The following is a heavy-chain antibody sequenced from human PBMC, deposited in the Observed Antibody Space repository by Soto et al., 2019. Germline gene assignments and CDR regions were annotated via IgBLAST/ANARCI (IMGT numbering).Heavy chain of an antibody. Sequence: QVQLQESGPGLVKPSGTLSLTCVVSSGSIRSSNWWSWVRQPPGKGLEGIGEIYHSGSTNYNPSLKSRVTISVDKSKNQFSLKLSSVTAADTAVYYCARAPEYCSGGSCINWFDPWGQGTLVTVSS. CDR3: ARAPEYCSGGSCINWFDP. V-gene: IGHV4-4*02. CDR1: SGSIRSSNW. D-gene: IGHD2-15*01. CDR2: IYHSGST. J-gene: IGHJ5*02.